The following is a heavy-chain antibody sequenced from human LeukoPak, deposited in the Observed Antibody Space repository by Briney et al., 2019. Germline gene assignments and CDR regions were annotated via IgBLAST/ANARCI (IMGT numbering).Heavy chain of an antibody. CDR1: GDSVTSNSAA. J-gene: IGHJ5*02. CDR3: AGDSGYCSGGSCRDINWFDP. D-gene: IGHD2-15*01. V-gene: IGHV6-1*01. CDR2: TYYSAKWYN. Sequence: SQTLSLTCAISGDSVTSNSAAWNWIRQSPSKGLEWLGSTYYSAKWYNDYAVSVKSRITINPDTSNIQFSLQLNSVTPEDTAMYYCAGDSGYCSGGSCRDINWFDPWGQGTLVTVSS.